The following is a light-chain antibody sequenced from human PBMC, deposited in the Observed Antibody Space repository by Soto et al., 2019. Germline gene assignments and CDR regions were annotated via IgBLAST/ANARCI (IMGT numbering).Light chain of an antibody. V-gene: IGLV2-14*01. CDR3: SSYTSSSTLLYV. CDR2: ELS. CDR1: SSDVGGYNH. Sequence: QSALTQPASVSGSPGQSITISCTGTSSDVGGYNHVSWYQQYPGKAPKLIIYELSNRPSGISNRFSGSKSGNTASLTISGLQTEDEADYYCSSYTSSSTLLYVFGTGTKVIVL. J-gene: IGLJ1*01.